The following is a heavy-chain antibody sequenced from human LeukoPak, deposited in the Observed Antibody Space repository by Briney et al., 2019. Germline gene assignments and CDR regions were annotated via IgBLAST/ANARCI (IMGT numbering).Heavy chain of an antibody. CDR3: ARDPGGWFDP. CDR2: IYYSGST. J-gene: IGHJ5*02. D-gene: IGHD3-10*01. Sequence: PGGSLRLSCAASGFTVSSNYMSWVRQAPGKGLEWIGYIYYSGSTDYNPSLKSRVSISLDTSKNQFSLKLSSVTAADTAVYYCARDPGGWFDPWGQGALVTVSS. CDR1: GFTVSSNY. V-gene: IGHV4-59*02.